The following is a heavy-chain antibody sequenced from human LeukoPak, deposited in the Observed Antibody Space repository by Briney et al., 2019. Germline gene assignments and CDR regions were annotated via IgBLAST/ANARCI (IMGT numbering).Heavy chain of an antibody. Sequence: GGSLRLSWAASGFTFSRYWMSWGGEDEGKGMEWVANIKQDGSEKYYVDSVKGRFAISRDNAKNSLYLQMNSLRAEDTAVYYCARDFIAVAGLDAFDIWGQGTMVTVSS. CDR3: ARDFIAVAGLDAFDI. J-gene: IGHJ3*02. D-gene: IGHD6-19*01. CDR2: IKQDGSEK. CDR1: GFTFSRYW. V-gene: IGHV3-7*01.